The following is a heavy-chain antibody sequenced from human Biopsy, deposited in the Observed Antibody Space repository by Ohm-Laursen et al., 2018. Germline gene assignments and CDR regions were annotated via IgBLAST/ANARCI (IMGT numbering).Heavy chain of an antibody. V-gene: IGHV4-59*01. CDR3: ARATNSTGWPYYYFYGMDV. D-gene: IGHD2/OR15-2a*01. CDR2: IYYSGST. Sequence: SQTLSLTCTVSGGSIRSDYWSWIRHTPAKGLEWIGYIYYSGSTNYNPSLKSRVTISVVTSKNQFSLRLNSATASDTDVYYCARATNSTGWPYYYFYGMDVWGQGTTVTVSS. CDR1: GGSIRSDY. J-gene: IGHJ6*02.